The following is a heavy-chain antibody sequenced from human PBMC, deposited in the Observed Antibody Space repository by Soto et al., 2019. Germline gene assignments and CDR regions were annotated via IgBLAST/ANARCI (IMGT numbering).Heavy chain of an antibody. J-gene: IGHJ4*02. D-gene: IGHD3-22*01. Sequence: GPSVKVSCKASGYTFSSYYIHLVRQAPGQGLEWMGIINPTGLSTTYAQKFRGRVTMTRDTSTSTVYIDMSSLRSEDTAVYYCVRSYDDSNGFSLYQFDYWGQGTRVTVSS. CDR3: VRSYDDSNGFSLYQFDY. CDR1: GYTFSSYY. CDR2: INPTGLST. V-gene: IGHV1-46*01.